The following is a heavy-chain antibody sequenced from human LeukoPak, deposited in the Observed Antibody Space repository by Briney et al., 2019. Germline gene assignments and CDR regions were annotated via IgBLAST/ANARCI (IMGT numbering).Heavy chain of an antibody. V-gene: IGHV4-39*01. CDR3: ARHLTYYDSSGLGRCFDY. Sequence: SETLTLSCTVSGGSISSSSYYWGWIRQPPGQELEWIGSIYYSRSTYYNQSLKSRVTISVDTSKNQFSLKLRSVTAADTAVYYCARHLTYYDSSGLGRCFDYWGQGTLVTVSS. CDR2: IYYSRST. D-gene: IGHD3-22*01. J-gene: IGHJ4*02. CDR1: GGSISSSSYY.